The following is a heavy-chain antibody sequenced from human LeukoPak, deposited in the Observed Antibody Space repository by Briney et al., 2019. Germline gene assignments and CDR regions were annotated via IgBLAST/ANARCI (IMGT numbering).Heavy chain of an antibody. Sequence: GGSLRLSCAASGFTFSSYAMSWVRQAPGKGLEWVSAISGSGGSTYYADSVKGRFTISRDNSKNTLYLQMNSLRAEDTAVYYCAKDEQKDIVVVVAEGMDVWGQGTTVTVSS. V-gene: IGHV3-23*01. CDR3: AKDEQKDIVVVVAEGMDV. CDR2: ISGSGGST. CDR1: GFTFSSYA. D-gene: IGHD2-15*01. J-gene: IGHJ6*02.